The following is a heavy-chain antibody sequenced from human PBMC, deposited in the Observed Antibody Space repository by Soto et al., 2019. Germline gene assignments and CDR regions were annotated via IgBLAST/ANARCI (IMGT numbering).Heavy chain of an antibody. V-gene: IGHV3-23*01. CDR3: AKNSGGTCYSASDY. D-gene: IGHD2-15*01. J-gene: IGHJ4*02. CDR1: GFTFTTYA. Sequence: GGSLRLSCAASGFTFTTYAMSWVRQAPGKGLEWVSTICGSSSSTYYAESVKGRFTISRDNSKNTLYLQMNSLRGEDTAEYYCAKNSGGTCYSASDYWGQGTLVTVSS. CDR2: ICGSSSST.